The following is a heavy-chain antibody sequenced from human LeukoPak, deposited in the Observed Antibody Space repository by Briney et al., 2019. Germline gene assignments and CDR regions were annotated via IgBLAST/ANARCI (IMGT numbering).Heavy chain of an antibody. CDR1: GGTFSSYA. D-gene: IGHD6-13*01. CDR3: ARSPIAAAGYLNRVYYYYYMDV. Sequence: SVKVSCKASGGTFSSYAISWVRQAPGQGLEWMGGIIPIFGTANYAQKFQGRVTITADESTSTAYMELSSLRSEDTAVYYCARSPIAAAGYLNRVYYYYYMDVWGKGTTVTVSS. V-gene: IGHV1-69*13. J-gene: IGHJ6*03. CDR2: IIPIFGTA.